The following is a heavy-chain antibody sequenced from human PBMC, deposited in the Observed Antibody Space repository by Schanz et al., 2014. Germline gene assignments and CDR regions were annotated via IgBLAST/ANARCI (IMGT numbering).Heavy chain of an antibody. J-gene: IGHJ4*02. D-gene: IGHD2-2*02. CDR2: LTGSGTTT. Sequence: EVQLLESGGGLVQPGGSLRLSCAASGFSFRKSAMSWVRQAPGKGLEWVSALTGSGTTTYYADSVKGRFTISRDNAENTLYLQMNSLRVEDTAVYYCAGGEYQLLYGNWGQGTLVTVSS. CDR3: AGGEYQLLYGN. V-gene: IGHV3-23*01. CDR1: GFSFRKSA.